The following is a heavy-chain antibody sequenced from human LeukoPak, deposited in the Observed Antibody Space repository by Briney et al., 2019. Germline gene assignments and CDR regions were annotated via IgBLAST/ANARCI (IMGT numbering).Heavy chain of an antibody. CDR1: GYTFTGHY. CDR3: AAIYSSGWWKLDY. J-gene: IGHJ4*02. V-gene: IGHV1-2*02. CDR2: INPNSGGT. Sequence: ASVKVSCKASGYTFTGHYMHWVRQAPGQGLEWMGWINPNSGGTNYAQKFQGRVTMTRDTSISTAYMELSRLRSDDTAVYYCAAIYSSGWWKLDYWGQGTLVTVSS. D-gene: IGHD6-19*01.